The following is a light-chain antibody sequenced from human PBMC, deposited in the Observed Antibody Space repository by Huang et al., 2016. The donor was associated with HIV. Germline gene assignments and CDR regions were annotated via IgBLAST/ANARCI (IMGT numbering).Light chain of an antibody. J-gene: IGKJ4*01. Sequence: DIQMTQSPSSLSASVGDRVTITCQASQDISNYLNWYQQQPGKAPKLLIYDASNLETGVPSRFSGSGSGTDFTFTISSLQPEDIATYYCQHFDNLALTFGGGTKVQIK. V-gene: IGKV1-33*01. CDR3: QHFDNLALT. CDR2: DAS. CDR1: QDISNY.